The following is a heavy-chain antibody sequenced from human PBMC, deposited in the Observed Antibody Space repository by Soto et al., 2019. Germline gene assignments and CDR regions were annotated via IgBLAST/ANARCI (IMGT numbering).Heavy chain of an antibody. CDR1: GGTFSSYA. CDR2: IIPIFGTA. D-gene: IGHD3-22*01. CDR3: ARTSQGSSGYYYFDY. V-gene: IGHV1-69*13. J-gene: IGHJ4*02. Sequence: SVKVSCKASGGTFSSYAISWVRQAPGQGPEWMGGIIPIFGTANYAQKFQGRVTITADESTSTAYMELSSLRSEDTAVYYCARTSQGSSGYYYFDYWGQGTLVTVSS.